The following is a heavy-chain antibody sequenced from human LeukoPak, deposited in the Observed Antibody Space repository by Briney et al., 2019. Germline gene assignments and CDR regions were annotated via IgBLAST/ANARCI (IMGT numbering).Heavy chain of an antibody. CDR2: ISGSSSTI. Sequence: GGSLRLSCAASGFTFSTYSMNWVRQAPGKGLEWVSYISGSSSTIYYADSVKGRFTISRDNAKNSLYLQMNSLRVEDTAVYYCARTDGFDLWGQGTLVTVSS. CDR1: GFTFSTYS. J-gene: IGHJ5*02. V-gene: IGHV3-48*01. CDR3: ARTDGFDL.